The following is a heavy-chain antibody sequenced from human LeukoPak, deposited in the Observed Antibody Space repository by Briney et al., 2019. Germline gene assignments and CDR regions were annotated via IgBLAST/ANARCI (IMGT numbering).Heavy chain of an antibody. CDR2: ISSGSSYI. D-gene: IGHD3-3*01. V-gene: IGHV3-21*01. CDR1: GFTFSSYS. J-gene: IGHJ5*02. Sequence: GGSLRLSCAASGFTFSSYSMNWVRQAPGKGLEWVSSISSGSSYIYYADSVKGRFTISRDNAKNSLYLQMNSLRAEDTAVYYCARHHHTPPYYDFWSGYYAYWFDPWGQGTLVTVSS. CDR3: ARHHHTPPYYDFWSGYYAYWFDP.